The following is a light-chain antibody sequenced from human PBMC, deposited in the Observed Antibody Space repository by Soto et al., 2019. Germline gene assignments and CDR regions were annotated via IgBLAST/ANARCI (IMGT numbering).Light chain of an antibody. CDR1: QGISTW. CDR3: QQYSTYSWT. J-gene: IGKJ1*01. V-gene: IGKV1D-16*01. CDR2: DAS. Sequence: IQLSHSPSSVSASVGDGVTITCLASQGISTWLAWYQQKPGKAPKLLIFDASSLQSGVPSRFSGSASGTEFTLTISSLQPDDFATYFCQQYSTYSWTFGQGTKVDIK.